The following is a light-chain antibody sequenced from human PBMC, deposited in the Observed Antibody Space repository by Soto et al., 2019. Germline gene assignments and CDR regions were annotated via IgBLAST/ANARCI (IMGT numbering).Light chain of an antibody. V-gene: IGLV4-69*01. J-gene: IGLJ1*01. CDR1: SGHSSYA. Sequence: QPVLTQSPSASASLGASVKLTCTLSSGHSSYAIAWHQQQPEKGPRYLMKLNSDGSHSKGDGIPDRFSGSSSGAERYLTISSLQSEDEADYYCQTWGTGIRPFYVFGTGTKVTVL. CDR2: LNSDGSH. CDR3: QTWGTGIRPFYV.